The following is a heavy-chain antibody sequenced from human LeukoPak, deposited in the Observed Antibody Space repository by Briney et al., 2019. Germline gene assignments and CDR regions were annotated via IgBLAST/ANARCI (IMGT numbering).Heavy chain of an antibody. V-gene: IGHV1-24*01. J-gene: IGHJ3*02. CDR1: GYTLTELS. CDR3: ATGIGVDYGGNGHHDAFYI. D-gene: IGHD4-23*01. CDR2: FDPEDGET. Sequence: ASVKVSCKVSGYTLTELSRHWVRQAPGKGLEWMGGFDPEDGETIYALKFQGRVTMTEDTSTDTAYMELSSLRSEDTAVYYCATGIGVDYGGNGHHDAFYIWGQGTMVTVSS.